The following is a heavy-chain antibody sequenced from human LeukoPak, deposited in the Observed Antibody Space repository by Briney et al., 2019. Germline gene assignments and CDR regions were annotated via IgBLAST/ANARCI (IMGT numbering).Heavy chain of an antibody. V-gene: IGHV5-51*07. D-gene: IGHD3-16*01. CDR1: GYTFTHQW. Sequence: GESLKISCQASGYTFTHQWIGWVHQMPGTGLEWVGIIYPRDSDTIYSPSFQGHVTISADTSINTAYLEWRSPEASDTAMYYCARHSDVVGAIWGQGTQVTVSS. CDR2: IYPRDSDT. J-gene: IGHJ4*02. CDR3: ARHSDVVGAI.